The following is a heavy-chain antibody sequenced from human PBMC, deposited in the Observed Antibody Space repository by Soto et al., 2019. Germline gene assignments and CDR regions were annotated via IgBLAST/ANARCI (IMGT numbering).Heavy chain of an antibody. CDR1: GFTFSTYS. V-gene: IGHV3-48*01. J-gene: IGHJ4*02. CDR2: ISSSSSTI. CDR3: ASDKATSWDY. Sequence: GGSLRLSCAASGFTFSTYSMNWVRQAPGKGLEWVSYISSSSSTIYYADFVKGRFTISRDNANNSLYLHMNSLRAEDTAVYYCASDKATSWDYWGQGTLVTGSS.